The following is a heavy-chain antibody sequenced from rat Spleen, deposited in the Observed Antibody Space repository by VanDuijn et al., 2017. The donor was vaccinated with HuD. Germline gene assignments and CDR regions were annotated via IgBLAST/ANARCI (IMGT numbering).Heavy chain of an antibody. Sequence: EGQLVESGGGLVQPGWSMKLSCAASGFTFDNYYMAWVRQGPTKGLEWVASISTGGGNTYFRDSVKGRFTISRDNAKSTLYLQMDSLRSEDTATYYCARQSGSGLDYWGQGVMVTVSS. CDR3: ARQSGSGLDY. CDR1: GFTFDNYY. D-gene: IGHD4-3*01. CDR2: ISTGGGNT. V-gene: IGHV5-25*01. J-gene: IGHJ2*01.